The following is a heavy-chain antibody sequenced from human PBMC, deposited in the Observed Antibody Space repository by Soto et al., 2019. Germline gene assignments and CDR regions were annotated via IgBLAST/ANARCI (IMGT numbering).Heavy chain of an antibody. CDR2: ISSTSSYT. Sequence: GGSLRLSCAASGFTFSSYSKNWVRQAPGKGLEWVSSISSTSSYTHYSDSVKGRFTISRDNSKNTLYLQMNSLRAEDTAVYSCAKEKVAMAGNAYFDYCGQGTPSTAST. CDR1: GFTFSSYS. V-gene: IGHV3-21*01. D-gene: IGHD6-19*01. CDR3: AKEKVAMAGNAYFDY. J-gene: IGHJ4*02.